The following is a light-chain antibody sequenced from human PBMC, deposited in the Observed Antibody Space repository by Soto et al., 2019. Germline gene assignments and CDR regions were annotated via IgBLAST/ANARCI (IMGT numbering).Light chain of an antibody. Sequence: QSVLTQPASVSGSPGQSITISCTGSSSDVGGYNFVSWYQHHPGKAPQLMIYEVTDRPSGVSNRFSGSKSGNTASLTISGLQAEDEADYYCSSYTTGSTRVFGTGTKVTVL. CDR3: SSYTTGSTRV. CDR2: EVT. V-gene: IGLV2-14*01. J-gene: IGLJ1*01. CDR1: SSDVGGYNF.